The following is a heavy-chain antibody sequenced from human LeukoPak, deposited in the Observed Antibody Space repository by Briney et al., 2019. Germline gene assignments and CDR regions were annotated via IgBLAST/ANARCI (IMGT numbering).Heavy chain of an antibody. CDR1: GFTFSNYG. V-gene: IGHV3-33*01. CDR3: ARDRGSYGDFFFDY. D-gene: IGHD4-17*01. J-gene: IGHJ4*02. CDR2: IWYDGTNK. Sequence: GGSLRLSCAASGFTFSNYGMHWVRQAPGKGLEWVAVIWYDGTNKYYADSVKGRFTISRDNSKNTLYLQINSLRAEDTAVYYCARDRGSYGDFFFDYWGQGTLVTVSS.